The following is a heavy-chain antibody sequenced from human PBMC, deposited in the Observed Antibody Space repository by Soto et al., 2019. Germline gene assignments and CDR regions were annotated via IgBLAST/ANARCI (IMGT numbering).Heavy chain of an antibody. CDR3: ARADSGDAHGYYYYGMDF. Sequence: EVQLVESGGGLVQPGGSVRLSCAASGFTFSSYSMNWVRQAPGKGLEWVSYISSSSSTIYYADSVKGRFTISRDNAKNSLYLQMNSLRAEDPAVYYWARADSGDAHGYYYYGMDFWCQWTTVTVFS. D-gene: IGHD5-12*01. CDR1: GFTFSSYS. CDR2: ISSSSSTI. J-gene: IGHJ6*02. V-gene: IGHV3-48*01.